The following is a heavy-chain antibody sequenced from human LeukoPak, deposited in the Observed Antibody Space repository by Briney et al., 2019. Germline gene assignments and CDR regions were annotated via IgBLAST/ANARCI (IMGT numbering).Heavy chain of an antibody. J-gene: IGHJ4*02. V-gene: IGHV4-59*08. CDR2: IYYSGST. D-gene: IGHD2/OR15-2a*01. Sequence: SETLSLTCAVSGGSISSYYWSWIRQPPGKGLEWIGYIYYSGSTNYNPSLKSRVTISVDTSKNQFSLKLSSVTAADTAVYYCASHAPCSGWLYGYWGQGTLVTVSS. CDR1: GGSISSYY. CDR3: ASHAPCSGWLYGY.